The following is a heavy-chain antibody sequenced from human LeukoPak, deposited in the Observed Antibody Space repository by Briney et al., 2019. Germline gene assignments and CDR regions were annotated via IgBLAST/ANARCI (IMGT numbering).Heavy chain of an antibody. CDR3: ARDNGARLRLDY. V-gene: IGHV1-3*01. J-gene: IGHJ4*02. CDR2: INAGNGNT. CDR1: GYTFTSYA. D-gene: IGHD6-6*01. Sequence: ASVTVSCKASGYTFTSYAMHWVRQAPGQRLEWMGWINAGNGNTKYSQEFQGRVTITRDTSASTAYMELSRLRSDDTAVYYCARDNGARLRLDYWGQGTLVTVSS.